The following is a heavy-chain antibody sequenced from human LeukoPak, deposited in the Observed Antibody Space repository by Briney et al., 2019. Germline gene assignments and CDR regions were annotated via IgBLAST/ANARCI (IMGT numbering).Heavy chain of an antibody. Sequence: GGSLRLSCAASGFTFNTYAMTWVRQAPGKGLEWVSDISGNSDRTNYADSVKGRFTISRDNSKNTLYMQLNSLRAGNTAVYYCSRNSGTYNEPLCYWGQGILVTVSS. CDR3: SRNSGTYNEPLCY. J-gene: IGHJ4*02. V-gene: IGHV3-23*01. CDR1: GFTFNTYA. CDR2: ISGNSDRT. D-gene: IGHD1-26*01.